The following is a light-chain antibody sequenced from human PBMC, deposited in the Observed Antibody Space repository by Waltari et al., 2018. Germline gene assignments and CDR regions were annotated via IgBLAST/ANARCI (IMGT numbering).Light chain of an antibody. J-gene: IGKJ4*01. V-gene: IGKV3-11*01. CDR1: ESVYKY. CDR2: DTS. Sequence: EVVFTQSPVTLSLSAGERASLSCIASESVYKYLAWYQQRPGQPPRLLIYDTSNRAAGVPGRFSGSGYGTDFTLTITSLEAEDFAVYFCQQGSILPLTFGGGTRVEIK. CDR3: QQGSILPLT.